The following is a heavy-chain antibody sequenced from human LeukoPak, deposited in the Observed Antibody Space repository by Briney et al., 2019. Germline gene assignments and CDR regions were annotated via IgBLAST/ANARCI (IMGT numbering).Heavy chain of an antibody. CDR1: GYTFTGYY. D-gene: IGHD6-19*01. V-gene: IGHV1-2*02. J-gene: IGHJ4*02. CDR2: IHPNSGGA. CDR3: ARGGQWLDREIDY. Sequence: GASVKVSCKASGYTFTGYYIHWVRQAPGQGLEWLGSIHPNSGGATYAQKSQGRVTMTRDTPISTAYMELSTLKSDDTAVYYCARGGQWLDREIDYWGQGTLVTVSS.